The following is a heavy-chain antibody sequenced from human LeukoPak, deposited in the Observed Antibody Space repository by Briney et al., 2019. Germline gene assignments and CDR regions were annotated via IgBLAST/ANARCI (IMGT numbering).Heavy chain of an antibody. CDR3: AKDLGIVGASKPFDI. J-gene: IGHJ3*02. CDR2: ISGSGGST. Sequence: GRSLRLSCAASGFTFSSYAMSWVRQAPGKGLEWVSAISGSGGSTYYADSVKGRFTISRDNSKNTLYLQMNSLRAEDTAVYYCAKDLGIVGASKPFDIWGQGTMVTVSS. V-gene: IGHV3-23*01. D-gene: IGHD1-26*01. CDR1: GFTFSSYA.